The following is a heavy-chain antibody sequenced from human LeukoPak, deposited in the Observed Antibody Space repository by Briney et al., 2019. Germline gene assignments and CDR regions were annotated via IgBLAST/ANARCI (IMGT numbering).Heavy chain of an antibody. Sequence: SETLSLTXTVSGGSISSYYWSWIRQPPGKGLEWIGYIYYSGSTNYNPSLKSRVTISVDTSKNQFSLKLSSVTAADTAVYYCARGEWELRYAFDIWGQGTMVTVSS. CDR2: IYYSGST. CDR1: GGSISSYY. V-gene: IGHV4-59*01. D-gene: IGHD1-26*01. CDR3: ARGEWELRYAFDI. J-gene: IGHJ3*02.